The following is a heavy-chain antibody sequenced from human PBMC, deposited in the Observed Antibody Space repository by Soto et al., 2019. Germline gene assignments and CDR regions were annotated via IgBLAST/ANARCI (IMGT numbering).Heavy chain of an antibody. Sequence: EVQLVESGGGLVKPGGSLRLSCAASGFTFSSYSMNWVRQAQGKGLEWVSSITTSGTIYYADSLKGRFTISRDNAKNSLYLQMDSLRAEDTAVYYCTRERLYSGYDQYYSDYWGQGTLVTVSS. V-gene: IGHV3-21*01. CDR2: ITTSGTI. D-gene: IGHD5-12*01. J-gene: IGHJ4*02. CDR3: TRERLYSGYDQYYSDY. CDR1: GFTFSSYS.